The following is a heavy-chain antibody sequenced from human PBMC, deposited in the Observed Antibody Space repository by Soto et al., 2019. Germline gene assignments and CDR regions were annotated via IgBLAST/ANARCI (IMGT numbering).Heavy chain of an antibody. CDR3: AKDGNIYTSGWYAPSLDY. V-gene: IGHV3-30*18. D-gene: IGHD6-19*01. CDR1: GFTFSNYG. CDR2: ISYDGSNQ. Sequence: QVQLVESGGGVARPGRSLRLSCAASGFTFSNYGMHWVRQAPGKGLEWVGVISYDGSNQYYADSVEGRITISRDNSKNTLYLQVNSLRAEDTAVYYCAKDGNIYTSGWYAPSLDYWGQGTLVTVSS. J-gene: IGHJ4*02.